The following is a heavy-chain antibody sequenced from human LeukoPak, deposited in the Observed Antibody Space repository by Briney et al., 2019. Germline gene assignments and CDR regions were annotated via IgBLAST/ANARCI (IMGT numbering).Heavy chain of an antibody. J-gene: IGHJ6*03. CDR1: GGTFSSYA. D-gene: IGHD5-18*01. Sequence: GASVKVSCKASGGTFSSYAISWVRQAPGQGLEWMGGIIPIFGTANYAQKFQGRVTITADESTSTAYMELSSLRSEDTAVYYCARVGYSYGYGLYYYYMDVWGKGTTVTVSS. CDR2: IIPIFGTA. CDR3: ARVGYSYGYGLYYYYMDV. V-gene: IGHV1-69*13.